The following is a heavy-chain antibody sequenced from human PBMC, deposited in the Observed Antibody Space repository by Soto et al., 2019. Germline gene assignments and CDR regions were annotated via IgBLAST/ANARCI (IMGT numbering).Heavy chain of an antibody. D-gene: IGHD6-6*01. Sequence: PGGSLRLSCAASGITVNSNYMSWVRQAPGKGLEWVSTIHTAGGTYYADSAKGRFTISRDDSKNTLSLQMNSLRAEDTALYYCTSKTILARPAYWGQGTLVTVSS. J-gene: IGHJ4*02. V-gene: IGHV3-66*01. CDR1: GITVNSNY. CDR2: IHTAGGT. CDR3: TSKTILARPAY.